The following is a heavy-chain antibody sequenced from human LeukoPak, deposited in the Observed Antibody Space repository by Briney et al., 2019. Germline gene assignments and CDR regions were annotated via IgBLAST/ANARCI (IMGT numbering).Heavy chain of an antibody. V-gene: IGHV3-23*01. Sequence: GGSLRLSCEGSGFTFSSYAMSWVRQAPGKGLEWVSAISGSGGSTYYADSVKGRFTISRDNSKNTLYLQMNSLRAEDTAVYYCAKDLIESYFDYWGQGTLVTVSS. J-gene: IGHJ4*02. D-gene: IGHD3-16*02. CDR3: AKDLIESYFDY. CDR2: ISGSGGST. CDR1: GFTFSSYA.